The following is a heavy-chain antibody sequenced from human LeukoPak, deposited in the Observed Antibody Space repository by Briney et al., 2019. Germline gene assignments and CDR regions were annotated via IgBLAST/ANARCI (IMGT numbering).Heavy chain of an antibody. D-gene: IGHD2-2*02. CDR2: MSYIGST. Sequence: SQTLSLTCSVSGGSISSYYCTWIRQTAGKGLEWIGYMSYIGSTNYNPSLNSRVTISVDKSKNQFSLKLSSVTAAGTAVYYCARENYCSSISCYNVVDAFDIWGQGTMVTVSS. V-gene: IGHV4-59*01. J-gene: IGHJ3*02. CDR1: GGSISSYY. CDR3: ARENYCSSISCYNVVDAFDI.